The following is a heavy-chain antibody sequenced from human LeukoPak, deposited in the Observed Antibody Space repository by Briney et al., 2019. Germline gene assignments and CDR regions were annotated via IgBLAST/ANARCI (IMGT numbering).Heavy chain of an antibody. J-gene: IGHJ5*02. CDR1: GYSISSGYY. CDR2: INHSGST. D-gene: IGHD3-10*01. CDR3: ARIKVRALNWFDP. V-gene: IGHV4-38-2*01. Sequence: SETLSLTCAVSGYSISSGYYWGWIRQPPGKGLEWIGTINHSGSTYYNPSLKSRVTISVDTTKNQFSLKLSSVTAADTAVYYCARIKVRALNWFDPWGQGTLVTVSS.